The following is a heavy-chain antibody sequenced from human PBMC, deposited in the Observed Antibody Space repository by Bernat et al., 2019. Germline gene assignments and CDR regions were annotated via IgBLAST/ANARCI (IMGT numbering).Heavy chain of an antibody. CDR1: GGSISSSSYY. V-gene: IGHV4-39*01. CDR2: IHYSGST. J-gene: IGHJ3*02. CDR3: ARTSADCSGGSSCGGVDAFDI. D-gene: IGHD2-15*01. Sequence: QLQLQESGPGLVKPSETLSLTCTVSGGSISSSSYYWGWIRQPPGKGLEWIGSIHYSGSTYYNPSLKSRVTISVDTSKNQFSLKLSAVTAADTTVYDCARTSADCSGGSSCGGVDAFDIWGQGTLVTVSS.